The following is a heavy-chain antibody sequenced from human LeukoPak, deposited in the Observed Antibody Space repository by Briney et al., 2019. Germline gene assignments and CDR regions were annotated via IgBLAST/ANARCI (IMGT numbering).Heavy chain of an antibody. CDR3: ARELRMVMMNY. D-gene: IGHD2/OR15-2a*01. CDR1: GFTFSSYG. V-gene: IGHV3-33*01. Sequence: GRSLRLSCAASGFTFSSYGMHWVRQAPGKGLEWVAVIWYDGSNKYYADSVKGRFTISRDNAKNSLYLQMNSLRAEDTAVYYCARELRMVMMNYWGQGTLVTVSS. J-gene: IGHJ4*02. CDR2: IWYDGSNK.